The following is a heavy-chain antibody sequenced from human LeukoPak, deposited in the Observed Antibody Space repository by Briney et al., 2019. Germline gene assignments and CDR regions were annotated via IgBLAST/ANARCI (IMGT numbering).Heavy chain of an antibody. J-gene: IGHJ5*02. D-gene: IGHD6-6*01. V-gene: IGHV1-2*02. Sequence: ASVKVSCKASGYTFTGYYMHWVRQAPGQGLEWMGWINPNSGGTNYAQKLQGRVTMITDTSTSTAYMELRSLRSDDTAVYYCARGGSSSIVGRDWFDPWGQGTLVTVSS. CDR2: INPNSGGT. CDR1: GYTFTGYY. CDR3: ARGGSSSIVGRDWFDP.